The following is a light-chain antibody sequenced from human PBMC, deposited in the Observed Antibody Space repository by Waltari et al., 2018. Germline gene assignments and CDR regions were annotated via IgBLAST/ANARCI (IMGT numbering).Light chain of an antibody. CDR1: SSDVGGYNY. Sequence: PGQSITISCTGTSSDVGGYNYVSWYQQPPGKAPKLMIYDVSKRPSGVSNRFSGSKSGNTASLTISGLQAEDEADYYCSSYTSSSTLVVFGGGTKLTVL. CDR2: DVS. V-gene: IGLV2-14*04. J-gene: IGLJ2*01. CDR3: SSYTSSSTLVV.